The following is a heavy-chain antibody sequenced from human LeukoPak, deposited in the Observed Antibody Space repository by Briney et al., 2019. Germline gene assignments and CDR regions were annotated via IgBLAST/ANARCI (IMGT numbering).Heavy chain of an antibody. CDR1: GFPFRSYS. CDR3: ARSSHSSSWQSDY. V-gene: IGHV3-21*01. J-gene: IGHJ4*02. CDR2: ISSSSSYI. Sequence: GSLRLSCAASGFPFRSYSINWVRPAPGKGLELVSSISSSSSYIYYADSVKGRFTISRDNAKNSLYLQMNSLRAEDTAVYYCARSSHSSSWQSDYWGQGTLVTVSS. D-gene: IGHD6-13*01.